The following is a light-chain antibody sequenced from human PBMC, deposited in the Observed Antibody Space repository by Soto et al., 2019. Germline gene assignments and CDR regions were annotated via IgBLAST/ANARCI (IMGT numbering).Light chain of an antibody. J-gene: IGKJ2*01. CDR1: QSVSSNY. V-gene: IGKV3-20*01. Sequence: EVVLTQSPGTLSLSPGERATLSCRASQSVSSNYLAWYQQKPGQASRLLIYGASSRATGISDRFSGSGSGTDFTLTISRLEPEDFAVYYCQQSASSYTFGQGTKLEI. CDR2: GAS. CDR3: QQSASSYT.